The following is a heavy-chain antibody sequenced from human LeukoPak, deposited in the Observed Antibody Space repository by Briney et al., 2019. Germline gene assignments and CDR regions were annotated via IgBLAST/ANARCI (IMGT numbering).Heavy chain of an antibody. Sequence: ASVKVSCKASGYTFTSNAINWVRQAPGQGLEWMGWINTNTGNPTYAQGFTGRFVFSLDTSVSTAYLQISSLKAEDTAVYYCARSLVVVAAREFDSWGQGTLVTVSS. CDR3: ARSLVVVAAREFDS. CDR1: GYTFTSNA. CDR2: INTNTGNP. J-gene: IGHJ4*02. V-gene: IGHV7-4-1*02. D-gene: IGHD2-15*01.